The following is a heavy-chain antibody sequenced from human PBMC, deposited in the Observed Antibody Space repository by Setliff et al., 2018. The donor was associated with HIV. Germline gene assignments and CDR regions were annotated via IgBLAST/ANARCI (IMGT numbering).Heavy chain of an antibody. CDR1: GYSISSGYY. D-gene: IGHD4-17*01. CDR3: ARHPTYGDYVRFDY. CDR2: IYYSGST. J-gene: IGHJ4*02. Sequence: SETLSLTCTVSGYSISSGYYWGWIRQPPGKGLEWIGSIYYSGSTYYNPSLKSRVTISVDTSKNQFSLKLSSVTAADTAVYYCARHPTYGDYVRFDYWGQGTLVTVSS. V-gene: IGHV4-38-2*02.